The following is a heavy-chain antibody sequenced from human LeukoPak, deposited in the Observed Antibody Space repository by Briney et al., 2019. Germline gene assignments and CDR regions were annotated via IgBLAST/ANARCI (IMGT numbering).Heavy chain of an antibody. J-gene: IGHJ4*02. Sequence: ASVKVSCKLSGYTFTGSFIHWVRQAPGQGLEWMGWVSCSTGDTKFAQRFQGRVTMTRDTSISTAYMELSRLRSDDTAVYYCVRADPVDYWGQGTQVTVSS. CDR1: GYTFTGSF. CDR2: VSCSTGDT. CDR3: VRADPVDY. V-gene: IGHV1-2*02.